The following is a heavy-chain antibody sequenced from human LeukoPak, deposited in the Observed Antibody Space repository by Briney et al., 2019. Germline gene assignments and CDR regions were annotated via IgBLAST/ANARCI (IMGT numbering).Heavy chain of an antibody. V-gene: IGHV4-34*01. CDR2: INHSGST. CDR1: GGSFSGYY. J-gene: IGHJ4*02. D-gene: IGHD3-9*01. Sequence: PSETLSLTCAVYGGSFSGYYWSWIRQPPGKGLEWIGEINHSGSTNYNPSLKSRVTISVDTSKNQFSLKLSSVTAADTAVYYCARGYYDILTGYWAHYFDYWGQGTLVTVSS. CDR3: ARGYYDILTGYWAHYFDY.